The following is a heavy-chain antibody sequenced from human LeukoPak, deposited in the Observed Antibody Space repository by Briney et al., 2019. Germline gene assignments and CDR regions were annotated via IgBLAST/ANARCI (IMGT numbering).Heavy chain of an antibody. J-gene: IGHJ4*02. Sequence: PGASLRMSCAAWGFTFSNYAVILVRQGPGKVLDWVSAILGSGGSTYYADSVKGRFTVSRDNSKSTLYLQMNSLRAEDTALYYCAKWGDYDVLTGYYVPDYWGQGTLVTVSS. CDR1: GFTFSNYA. CDR2: ILGSGGST. CDR3: AKWGDYDVLTGYYVPDY. V-gene: IGHV3-23*01. D-gene: IGHD3-9*01.